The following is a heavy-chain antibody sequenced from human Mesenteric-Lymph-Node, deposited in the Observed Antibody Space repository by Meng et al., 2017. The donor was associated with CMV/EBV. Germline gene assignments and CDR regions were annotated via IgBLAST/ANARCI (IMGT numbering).Heavy chain of an antibody. CDR3: ARDGCTSTSCDRALYGLDV. J-gene: IGHJ6*02. V-gene: IGHV3-30*14. Sequence: GESLKISCAASGFSFSNNAMHWVRQAPGKGLEWVALISYDGSNKYYTDSVKGRFTISRDSSKNTLYLQMNSLRADDTAVYYCARDGCTSTSCDRALYGLDVWGQGTTVTVSS. CDR2: ISYDGSNK. D-gene: IGHD2-2*02. CDR1: GFSFSNNA.